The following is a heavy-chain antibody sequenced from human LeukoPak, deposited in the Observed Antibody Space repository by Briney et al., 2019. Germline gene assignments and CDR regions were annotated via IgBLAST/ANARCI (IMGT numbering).Heavy chain of an antibody. J-gene: IGHJ6*02. Sequence: PSETLSLTCTVSGGSISSYYWSWIRQPAGKGLEWIGRIYTSGSTNYNPSLKSRVTMSVDTSKNQFSLKLSSVTAADTAVYYCASSIVGYSSSWYGYDHYYGMDVWGQGTTVTVSS. D-gene: IGHD6-13*01. V-gene: IGHV4-4*07. CDR1: GGSISSYY. CDR2: IYTSGST. CDR3: ASSIVGYSSSWYGYDHYYGMDV.